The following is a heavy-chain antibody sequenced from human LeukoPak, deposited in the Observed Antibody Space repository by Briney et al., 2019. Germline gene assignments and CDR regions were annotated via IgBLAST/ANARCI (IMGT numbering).Heavy chain of an antibody. Sequence: PRASVKVSCKASGYTFTSYDINWVRQATGQGLEWMGWMNPNSGNTGYAQKFQGRVTMTRNTSISTAYMELSSLRSEDTAVYYCARETSIAAAGRDYYYGMDVWGQGTTVTVSS. CDR3: ARETSIAAAGRDYYYGMDV. V-gene: IGHV1-8*01. D-gene: IGHD6-13*01. CDR1: GYTFTSYD. J-gene: IGHJ6*02. CDR2: MNPNSGNT.